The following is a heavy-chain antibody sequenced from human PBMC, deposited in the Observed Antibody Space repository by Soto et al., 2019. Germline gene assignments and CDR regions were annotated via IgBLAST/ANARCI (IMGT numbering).Heavy chain of an antibody. CDR2: VSHDGRNT. CDR1: GFTFIDYA. J-gene: IGHJ4*02. V-gene: IGHV3-30*18. CDR3: AKGGRQWLVTSDFNY. Sequence: VQLVESGGGVVQPGGSLRLSCAASGFTFIDYAMHWVRQAPGKGLEWVAVVSHDGRNTHYADSVKGRFTISRDSSKNTVSLEMTTLRAADTAVYYFAKGGRQWLVTSDFNYWGQGALVTVSS. D-gene: IGHD6-19*01.